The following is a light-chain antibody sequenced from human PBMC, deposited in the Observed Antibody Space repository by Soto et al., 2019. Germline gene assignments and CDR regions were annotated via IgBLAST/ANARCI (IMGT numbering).Light chain of an antibody. V-gene: IGKV3-20*01. CDR2: GAS. CDR1: QSVSSNY. Sequence: ALTESPGTLSSSPGERATLSCRASQSVSSNYLAWYQQKPGQAPRLLIYGASSRATGIPDRFSGSGSGTDFTLTISRLEPEDFAVYYCQQCGSSPITFGQGTRLEI. CDR3: QQCGSSPIT. J-gene: IGKJ5*01.